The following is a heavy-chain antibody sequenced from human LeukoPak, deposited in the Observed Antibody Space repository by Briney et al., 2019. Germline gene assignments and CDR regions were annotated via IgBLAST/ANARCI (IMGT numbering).Heavy chain of an antibody. CDR3: ARSHPHILTGYWEFSY. J-gene: IGHJ4*02. CDR1: GGSISPYY. Sequence: SETLSLTCTVSGGSISPYYWSWIRQPPGKGLEWIGYIYYSGSTNYNPSLKSRVTISVDTSKNQFSPKLSSVTAADTAVYYCARSHPHILTGYWEFSYWGQGTLVTVSS. D-gene: IGHD3-9*01. CDR2: IYYSGST. V-gene: IGHV4-59*12.